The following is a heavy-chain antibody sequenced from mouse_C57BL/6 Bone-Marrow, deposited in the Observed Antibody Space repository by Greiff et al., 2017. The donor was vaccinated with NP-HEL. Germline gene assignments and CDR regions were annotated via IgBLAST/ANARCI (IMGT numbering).Heavy chain of an antibody. V-gene: IGHV1-59*01. CDR3: ARGGYDSFAY. CDR1: GYTFTSYW. D-gene: IGHD2-2*01. J-gene: IGHJ3*01. CDR2: IDPSDSYT. Sequence: VQLQQSGAELVRPGTSVKLSCKASGYTFTSYWMHWVKQRPGQGLEWIGVIDPSDSYTNYNQKFKGKATLTVDTSSSTAYMQLSSLTSEDSAVYYCARGGYDSFAYWGQGTLVTVSA.